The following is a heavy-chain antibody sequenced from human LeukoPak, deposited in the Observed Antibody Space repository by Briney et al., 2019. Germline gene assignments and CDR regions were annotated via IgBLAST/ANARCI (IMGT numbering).Heavy chain of an antibody. CDR2: ISGSGGST. Sequence: GGSLRLSCAASGFTFSSYAMSWVRQAPGKGLEWVSHISGSGGSTYYADSVKGRFTISRDNSKNTLYLQMNSLRAEDTAVYYCAKRLSWVKGSHDYLDYWGQGTLVTVSS. CDR3: AKRLSWVKGSHDYLDY. V-gene: IGHV3-23*01. J-gene: IGHJ4*02. D-gene: IGHD1-26*01. CDR1: GFTFSSYA.